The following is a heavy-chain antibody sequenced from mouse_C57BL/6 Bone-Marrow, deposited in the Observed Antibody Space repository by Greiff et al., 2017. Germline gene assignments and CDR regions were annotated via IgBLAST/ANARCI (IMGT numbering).Heavy chain of an antibody. CDR1: GYTFTSYW. D-gene: IGHD6-1*01. J-gene: IGHJ4*01. Sequence: VQLQQPGAELVKPGASVKLSCKASGYTFTSYWMQWVKQRPGQGLEWIGEIDPSDSYTNYNQKFKGKATLTVDTSSSTAYMQLSSLTSEDSAVYYLAREPLSEDYAMDYWGQGTSVTVSS. CDR2: IDPSDSYT. V-gene: IGHV1-50*01. CDR3: AREPLSEDYAMDY.